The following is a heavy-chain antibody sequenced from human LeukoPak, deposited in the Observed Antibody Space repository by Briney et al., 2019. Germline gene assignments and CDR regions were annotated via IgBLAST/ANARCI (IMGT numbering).Heavy chain of an antibody. Sequence: PGRSLRLSRAPSGFSVSINYTSWVRPAPRRGLEWGSVIYSGGSTYYADSVKGRFTISRDNSKNTLYLQMNSLRAEDTAVYYCARDPGTYCSSASCSGNWGQGTLVTVSS. CDR1: GFSVSINY. D-gene: IGHD2-2*01. CDR2: IYSGGST. CDR3: ARDPGTYCSSASCSGN. V-gene: IGHV3-53*01. J-gene: IGHJ4*02.